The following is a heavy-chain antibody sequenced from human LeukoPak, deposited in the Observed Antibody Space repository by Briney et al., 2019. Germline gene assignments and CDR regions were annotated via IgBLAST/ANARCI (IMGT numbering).Heavy chain of an antibody. CDR1: GYTFIAYY. D-gene: IGHD6-13*01. V-gene: IGHV1-2*02. CDR2: INPSSGGT. Sequence: ASVKVSCRASGYTFIAYYMHWVRQAPGQGLEWMGWINPSSGGTNYAQKLQGRVTMTTDTSTSTAYMELSRLKSDDTAVYFCARSLISSGWYRSDYWGQGTLVTVSS. J-gene: IGHJ4*02. CDR3: ARSLISSGWYRSDY.